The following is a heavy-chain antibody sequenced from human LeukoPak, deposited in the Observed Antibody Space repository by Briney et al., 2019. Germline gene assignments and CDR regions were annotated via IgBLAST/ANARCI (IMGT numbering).Heavy chain of an antibody. D-gene: IGHD3-10*01. Sequence: QAGGSLRLSCAASGFTFSSYWMHWVRQAPGKGLEWVSAISGSGGSTYYADSVKGRFTISRDNSKNTLYLQMNSLRAEDTAVYYCAKFRGLPPSYSDYWGQGTLVTVSS. CDR3: AKFRGLPPSYSDY. J-gene: IGHJ4*02. CDR1: GFTFSSYW. CDR2: ISGSGGST. V-gene: IGHV3-23*01.